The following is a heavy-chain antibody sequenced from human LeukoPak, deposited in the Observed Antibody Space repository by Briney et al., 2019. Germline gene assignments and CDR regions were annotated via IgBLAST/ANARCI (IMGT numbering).Heavy chain of an antibody. Sequence: ASVKVSCKASGGTFSSYAISRVRQAPGQGLEWMGGIIPIFGTANYAQKFQGRVTITTDESTSTAYMELSSLRSEDTAVYYCARAGSTYCTNGVCYGNWFDPWGQGTLVTVSS. CDR2: IIPIFGTA. CDR3: ARAGSTYCTNGVCYGNWFDP. J-gene: IGHJ5*02. V-gene: IGHV1-69*05. CDR1: GGTFSSYA. D-gene: IGHD2-8*01.